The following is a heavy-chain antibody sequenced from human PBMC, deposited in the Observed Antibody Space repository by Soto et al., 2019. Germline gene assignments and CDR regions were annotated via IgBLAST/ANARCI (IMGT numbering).Heavy chain of an antibody. Sequence: SETLSLTCTVSGGSISSGGYYWSWIRQHPGKGLEWIGYIYYSGSTYYNPSLKSRVTISVDTSKNQFSLKLSSVTAADTAVYYCARVDFPAINFDYWGQGTLVTVSS. J-gene: IGHJ4*02. CDR3: ARVDFPAINFDY. CDR1: GGSISSGGYY. D-gene: IGHD2-2*01. CDR2: IYYSGST. V-gene: IGHV4-31*03.